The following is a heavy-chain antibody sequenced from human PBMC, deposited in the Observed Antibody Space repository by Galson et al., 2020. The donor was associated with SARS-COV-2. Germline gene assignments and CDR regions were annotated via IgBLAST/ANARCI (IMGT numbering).Heavy chain of an antibody. D-gene: IGHD3-3*01. V-gene: IGHV3-9*01. CDR1: GFTFDDYA. CDR2: ISWNSGSI. J-gene: IGHJ4*02. CDR3: AKGYDFWSGSQSDY. Sequence: GGSLRLSCAASGFTFDDYAMHWVRQAPGKGLEWVSGISWNSGSIGYADSVKGRFTISRDNAKNSLYLQMNSLRAEDTALYYCAKGYDFWSGSQSDYWGQGTLVTVSS.